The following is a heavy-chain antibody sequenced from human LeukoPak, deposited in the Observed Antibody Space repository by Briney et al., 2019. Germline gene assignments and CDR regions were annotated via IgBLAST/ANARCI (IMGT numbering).Heavy chain of an antibody. Sequence: GASVKVSCKAAGFTFTSSAMQWVRQARGQRLEWIGLIVVGSGNTNYAHKFQERVTITRDMSTSTAYLELSSLRSEDTAVYYCAAGRRDLDAFDIWGQGTMVTVSS. CDR2: IVVGSGNT. V-gene: IGHV1-58*02. J-gene: IGHJ3*02. CDR1: GFTFTSSA. D-gene: IGHD6-25*01. CDR3: AAGRRDLDAFDI.